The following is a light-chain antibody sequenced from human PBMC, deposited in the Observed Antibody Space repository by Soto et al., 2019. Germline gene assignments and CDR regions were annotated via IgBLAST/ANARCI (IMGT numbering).Light chain of an antibody. Sequence: DIQMTQSPSTLSASVGDRVTITCRASQSISSWLAWYQQKPGKAPKLLIYDASNLETGVPSRFSGSGYGTDFTFTISSLQPEDIATYYCQQYDNLPYTFGQGTKLEIK. CDR1: QSISSW. CDR2: DAS. J-gene: IGKJ2*01. V-gene: IGKV1-33*01. CDR3: QQYDNLPYT.